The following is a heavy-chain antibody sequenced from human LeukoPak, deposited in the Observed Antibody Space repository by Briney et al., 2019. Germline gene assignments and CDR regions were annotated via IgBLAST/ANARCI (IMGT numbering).Heavy chain of an antibody. CDR2: IWYDGSNK. CDR1: GFTFSSYG. J-gene: IGHJ6*02. D-gene: IGHD3-10*01. CDR3: ARVPLMGVHGDYYYGMDV. V-gene: IGHV3-33*08. Sequence: PGGSLRLSCAASGFTFSSYGMHWVRQAPGKGLEWVAVIWYDGSNKYYADSVKGRFTISRDNSKNTLYLQMNSLRAEDTAVYYCARVPLMGVHGDYYYGMDVWGQGTTVTVSS.